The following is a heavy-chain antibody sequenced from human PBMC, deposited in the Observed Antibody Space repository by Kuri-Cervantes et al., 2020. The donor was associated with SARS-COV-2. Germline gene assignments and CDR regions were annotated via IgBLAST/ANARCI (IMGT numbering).Heavy chain of an antibody. V-gene: IGHV3-23*01. CDR1: GFTFSSYA. D-gene: IGHD3-10*01. Sequence: GGSLRLSCAASGFTFSSYAMSWVRQAPGKGLEWVSAISGSGGSTYYADSVKGRFTISRDNSRNTLYVQMNSLRAEDTAVYYCAKDGTGSGSYPRDWGQGTLVTVSS. CDR2: ISGSGGST. CDR3: AKDGTGSGSYPRD. J-gene: IGHJ4*02.